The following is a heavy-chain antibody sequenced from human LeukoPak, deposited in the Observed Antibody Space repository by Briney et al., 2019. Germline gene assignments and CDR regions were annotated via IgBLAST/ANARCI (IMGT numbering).Heavy chain of an antibody. J-gene: IGHJ4*02. CDR2: IYYSGTT. D-gene: IGHD3-22*01. CDR1: GDSVSSNSYY. V-gene: IGHV4-61*01. CDR3: AREYFYDRSGYYRYYFDY. Sequence: SETLSLTCTVSGDSVSSNSYYWSWIRQPPGKGLEWIGYIYYSGTTNYNPSLKSRVTISVDTSKYQFSLKLSSVTAADTAVYYCAREYFYDRSGYYRYYFDYWGQGILVTVSS.